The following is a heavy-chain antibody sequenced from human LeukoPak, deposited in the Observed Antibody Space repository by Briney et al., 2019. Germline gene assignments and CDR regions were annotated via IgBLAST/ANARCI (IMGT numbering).Heavy chain of an antibody. CDR3: ARAIAAAGYGMDV. D-gene: IGHD6-13*01. CDR1: GGSISSGDYY. CDR2: IYYSGNT. J-gene: IGHJ6*02. V-gene: IGHV4-30-4*01. Sequence: PSQNLSLTCTVSGGSISSGDYYWSWIRQPPGKGLEWIGYIYYSGNTYYNPSLKSRVTISVDTSKNQFSLKLSSVTAADTAVYYCARAIAAAGYGMDVWGQGTTVTVSS.